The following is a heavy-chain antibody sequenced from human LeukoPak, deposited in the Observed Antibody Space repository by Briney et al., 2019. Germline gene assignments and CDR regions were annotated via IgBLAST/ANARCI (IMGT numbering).Heavy chain of an antibody. CDR3: AKDPVTGMDV. Sequence: GGSLRLSCAASGFTFDDYAMHWVRQAPGKGLEWVSGISWNSGSIGYADSVKGRFTISGDNSKNTLYLQMNSLRAEDTAVYYCAKDPVTGMDVWGQGTTVTVSS. J-gene: IGHJ6*02. V-gene: IGHV3-9*01. CDR1: GFTFDDYA. CDR2: ISWNSGSI.